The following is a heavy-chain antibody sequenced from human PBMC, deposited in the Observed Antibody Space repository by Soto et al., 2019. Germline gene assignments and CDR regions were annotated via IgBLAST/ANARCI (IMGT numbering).Heavy chain of an antibody. CDR3: AVSRWLQFDAHTY. CDR1: GFTFTSSA. D-gene: IGHD5-12*01. V-gene: IGHV1-58*01. Sequence: GDSVKVSCKASGFTFTSSAVQWVRQARGQRLEWIGWIVVGSGNTNYAQKFQERVTITRDMSTSTAYMDLSSLRSEDTAVYYCAVSRWLQFDAHTYCGQGTLVTVST. J-gene: IGHJ4*02. CDR2: IVVGSGNT.